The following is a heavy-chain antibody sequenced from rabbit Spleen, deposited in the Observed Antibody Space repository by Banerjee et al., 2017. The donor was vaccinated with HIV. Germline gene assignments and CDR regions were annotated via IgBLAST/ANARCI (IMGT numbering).Heavy chain of an antibody. CDR1: GVSFSDKDV. CDR3: ARDLVTAIGWNFAL. V-gene: IGHV1S45*01. Sequence: QEQLEESGGGLVKPEGSLTLTCKASGVSFSDKDVMCWVRQAPGKGLEWITCINIATGKSVYASWVSGRFIMSRTSSTTVTLQMTSLTAADTATYFCARDLVTAIGWNFALWGPGTLVTVS. CDR2: INIATGKS. J-gene: IGHJ4*01. D-gene: IGHD7-1*01.